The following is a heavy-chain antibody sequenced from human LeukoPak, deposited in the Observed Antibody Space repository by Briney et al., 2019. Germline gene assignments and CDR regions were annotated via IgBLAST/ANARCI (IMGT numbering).Heavy chain of an antibody. CDR1: GGSISSFY. CDR3: ARHDYSNYVRH. Sequence: SETLSLTCTVSGGSISSFYWSWIRQPAGKGLEWIGRGFASGSTIYNPSLKSRVTISVDESKNQFSLELKSVTAADTAVYYCARHDYSNYVRHWGQGTLVTVSS. J-gene: IGHJ4*02. V-gene: IGHV4-4*07. D-gene: IGHD4-11*01. CDR2: GFASGST.